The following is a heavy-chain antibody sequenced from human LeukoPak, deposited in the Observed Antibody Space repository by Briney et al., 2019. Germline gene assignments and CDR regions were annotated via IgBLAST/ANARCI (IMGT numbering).Heavy chain of an antibody. D-gene: IGHD3-22*01. Sequence: GESLKISCQGSGYNFANDWIGWVRQMPGKGLEWIGIIYPGDSDTIYSPSFQGQVTISADKSISTAYLQWSSLKASDTAMYYCARGLITMISHGTNWFDPWGQGTLVTVSS. CDR2: IYPGDSDT. CDR1: GYNFANDW. CDR3: ARGLITMISHGTNWFDP. V-gene: IGHV5-51*01. J-gene: IGHJ5*02.